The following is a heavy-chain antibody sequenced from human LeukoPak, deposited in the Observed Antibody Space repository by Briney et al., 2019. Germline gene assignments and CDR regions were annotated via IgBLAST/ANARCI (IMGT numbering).Heavy chain of an antibody. J-gene: IGHJ3*02. Sequence: PGGSLRLSCAASGFTFSSYEMNWVRQAPGKGLEWVSYISSSGSTIYYADSVKGRFTISRDNAKNSLYLQMNSLRAEDTAVYYCARNLISGSYWLAPNDAFDIWGQGTMVTVSS. CDR3: ARNLISGSYWLAPNDAFDI. D-gene: IGHD1-26*01. CDR2: ISSSGSTI. V-gene: IGHV3-48*03. CDR1: GFTFSSYE.